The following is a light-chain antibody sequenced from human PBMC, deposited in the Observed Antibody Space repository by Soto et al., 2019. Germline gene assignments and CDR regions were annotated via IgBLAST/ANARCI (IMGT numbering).Light chain of an antibody. V-gene: IGLV1-44*01. J-gene: IGLJ1*01. CDR1: SSNIGRNT. CDR3: AAWDDSLNGLV. Sequence: QSALTQPPSASGTPGQRVTISCSGGSSNIGRNTVDWYQHLPGTAPKLLIYSNDQRPSGVPDRFSGSKSGTSASLAISGLQSEDEADYYCAAWDDSLNGLVFGTGTKVTVL. CDR2: SND.